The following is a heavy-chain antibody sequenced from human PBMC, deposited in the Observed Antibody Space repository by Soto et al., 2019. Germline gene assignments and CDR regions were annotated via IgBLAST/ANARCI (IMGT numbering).Heavy chain of an antibody. D-gene: IGHD3-22*01. CDR3: ALDNYDSSGYYYYGMDV. Sequence: ASVKVSCKASGYTFTSYGISWVRQAPGQGLEWMGWISAYNGNTNYAQKLQGRVTMTTDTSTSTAYMELRSLRSDDTAVYYCALDNYDSSGYYYYGMDVWGQGTTVTVSS. J-gene: IGHJ6*02. CDR1: GYTFTSYG. V-gene: IGHV1-18*04. CDR2: ISAYNGNT.